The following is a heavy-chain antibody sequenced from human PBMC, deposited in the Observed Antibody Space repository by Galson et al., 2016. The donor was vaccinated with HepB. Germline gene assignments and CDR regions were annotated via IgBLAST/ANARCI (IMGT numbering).Heavy chain of an antibody. CDR2: LIPIFETA. CDR1: GDTFSSYV. Sequence: SCKASGDTFSSYVISWVRQAPGQGLEWMGGLIPIFETAYYAQRFQGRVTITADESTTTVYMELSSLRMDDTAVYFCARDPQYCSGGSCYPHAFDIWGQGTMVTVSS. V-gene: IGHV1-69*01. J-gene: IGHJ3*02. D-gene: IGHD2-15*01. CDR3: ARDPQYCSGGSCYPHAFDI.